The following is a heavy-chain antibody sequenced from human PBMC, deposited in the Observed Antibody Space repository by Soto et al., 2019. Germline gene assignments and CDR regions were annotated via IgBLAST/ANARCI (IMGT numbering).Heavy chain of an antibody. CDR3: ARAPWLSSYNWFDP. Sequence: ASVKVSRKASGYTFTSYDINWGRQAAGQGLEWMGWMNPNSGNTGYAQKFQGRVTMTRNTSISTAYMELSSLRSEDTAVYYCARAPWLSSYNWFDPWGQGTLVTVSS. J-gene: IGHJ5*02. D-gene: IGHD6-13*01. V-gene: IGHV1-8*01. CDR1: GYTFTSYD. CDR2: MNPNSGNT.